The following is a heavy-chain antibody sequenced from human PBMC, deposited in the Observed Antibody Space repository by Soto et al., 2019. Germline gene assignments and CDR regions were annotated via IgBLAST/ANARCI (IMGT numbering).Heavy chain of an antibody. D-gene: IGHD6-6*01. CDR1: GGSISSHF. CDR3: ARVRDLVRGGKYGMDV. J-gene: IGHJ6*02. CDR2: IYFSGST. V-gene: IGHV4-59*11. Sequence: SSETLSLTCTVSGGSISSHFWSWVRQPPGKGLEWIGNIYFSGSTSYNPSLKSRVTISEHTSKNQFALNVTSVTAADTAVYYCARVRDLVRGGKYGMDVWGQGATVTVSS.